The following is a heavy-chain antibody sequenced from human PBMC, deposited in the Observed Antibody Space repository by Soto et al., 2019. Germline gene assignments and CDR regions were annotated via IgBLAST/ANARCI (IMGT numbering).Heavy chain of an antibody. D-gene: IGHD4-4*01. Sequence: QVQLVESGGGVVQPGRSLRLSCAASGFTFSSYAMHWVRQAPGKGLEWVAVISYDGSNKYYTDSVKGRFTNSRDNSKNTLYMQMNSLIAEDTAVYYCARPLWRDDYNWGYFDLWGRGTLVTVSS. J-gene: IGHJ2*01. V-gene: IGHV3-30-3*01. CDR1: GFTFSSYA. CDR2: ISYDGSNK. CDR3: ARPLWRDDYNWGYFDL.